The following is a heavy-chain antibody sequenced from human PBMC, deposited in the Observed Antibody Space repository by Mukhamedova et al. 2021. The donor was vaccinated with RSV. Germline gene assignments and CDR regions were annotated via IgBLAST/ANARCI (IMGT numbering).Heavy chain of an antibody. Sequence: GQVTISADKSISTAYLQWSSLKASDTAMYYCARRPVHSSGWVLFDYWGQGTLVTVSS. J-gene: IGHJ4*02. D-gene: IGHD6-19*01. V-gene: IGHV5-51*01. CDR3: ARRPVHSSGWVLFDY.